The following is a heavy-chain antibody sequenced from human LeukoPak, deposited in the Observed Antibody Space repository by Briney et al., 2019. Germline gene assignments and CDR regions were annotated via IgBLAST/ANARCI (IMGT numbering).Heavy chain of an antibody. CDR3: ARVIPTYYYDSSGYYSFDY. CDR1: GASIASHSW. J-gene: IGHJ4*02. D-gene: IGHD3-22*01. CDR2: VYHSGGA. V-gene: IGHV4/OR15-8*01. Sequence: SETLSLTCAVSGASIASHSWWSWVRQPPGKGLEWIGEVYHSGGANYKPSLKSRVTISVDTSRNHFSLKLTSVTAADTAVYYCARVIPTYYYDSSGYYSFDYWGQGTLVTVSS.